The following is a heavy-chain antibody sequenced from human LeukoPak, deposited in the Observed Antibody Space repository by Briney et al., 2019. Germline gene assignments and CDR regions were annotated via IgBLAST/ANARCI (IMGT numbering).Heavy chain of an antibody. CDR2: ISSSSSYI. D-gene: IGHD3-3*01. V-gene: IGHV3-21*01. CDR1: GFTFSSYS. CDR3: ARVGSDFWSGYHFDY. Sequence: GGYLRRYCAASGFTFSSYSLNWVRHAPGKGLEWVSSISSSSSYIYYADSVKGRFTISRTNAENSLYLQMNSLRAEDTAVYYCARVGSDFWSGYHFDYWGQGTLVTVSS. J-gene: IGHJ4*02.